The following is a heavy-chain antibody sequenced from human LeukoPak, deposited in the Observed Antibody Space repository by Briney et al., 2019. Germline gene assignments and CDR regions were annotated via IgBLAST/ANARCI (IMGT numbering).Heavy chain of an antibody. Sequence: GGSLRLSCAASGFTFSSYSMSWVRQAPGKGLEWVSSISSSSSYIYYADSVKGRFTISRDNAKNSLSLQMNSLRAEDTAVYYCARSSSPNWFDPWGQGTLVTVSS. D-gene: IGHD6-13*01. CDR2: ISSSSSYI. CDR3: ARSSSPNWFDP. CDR1: GFTFSSYS. J-gene: IGHJ5*02. V-gene: IGHV3-21*01.